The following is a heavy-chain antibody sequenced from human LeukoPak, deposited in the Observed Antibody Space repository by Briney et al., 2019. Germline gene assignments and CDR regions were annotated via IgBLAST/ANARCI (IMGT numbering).Heavy chain of an antibody. CDR2: INSAGNA. J-gene: IGHJ2*01. CDR3: ARSQGGTMSLRHFDL. Sequence: GGSLRLSCAASGFTVSSNYMNWVRQAPGKGLEWVSVINSAGNAYYADSVKGRFTISRDNSKNMLYLQMNSLRAEDTAAYYCARSQGGTMSLRHFDLWGRGTLVTVSS. D-gene: IGHD3-22*01. CDR1: GFTVSSNY. V-gene: IGHV3-53*01.